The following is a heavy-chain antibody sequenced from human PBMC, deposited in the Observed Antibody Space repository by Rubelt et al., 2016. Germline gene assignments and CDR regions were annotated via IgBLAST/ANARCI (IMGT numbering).Heavy chain of an antibody. D-gene: IGHD4-17*01. V-gene: IGHV1-3*01. CDR2: IDAGNGDT. CDR3: ARFALPAVTTAYYYYALDV. Sequence: QVQLVQFGAEVKRPGASVKVSCKASGYPFATYAMHWVRQAPGQRLEWLGWIDAGNGDTKYSINLQGRVTFTRDTAASTAYMELSSLRSEDSAGYYCARFALPAVTTAYYYYALDVWGQGTTVTVSS. J-gene: IGHJ6*02. CDR1: GYPFATYA.